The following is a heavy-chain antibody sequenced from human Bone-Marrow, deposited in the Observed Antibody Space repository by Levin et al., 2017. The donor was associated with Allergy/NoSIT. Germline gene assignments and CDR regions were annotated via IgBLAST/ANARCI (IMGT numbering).Heavy chain of an antibody. V-gene: IGHV4-34*01. CDR3: ARGPRITIFGVVIRTAYYFDY. CDR2: INHSGST. CDR1: GGSFSGYY. J-gene: IGHJ4*02. Sequence: SETLSLTCAVYGGSFSGYYWSWIRQPPGKGLEWIGEINHSGSTNYNPSLKSRVTISVDTSKNQFSLKLSSVTAADTAVYYCARGPRITIFGVVIRTAYYFDYWGQGTLVTVSS. D-gene: IGHD3-3*01.